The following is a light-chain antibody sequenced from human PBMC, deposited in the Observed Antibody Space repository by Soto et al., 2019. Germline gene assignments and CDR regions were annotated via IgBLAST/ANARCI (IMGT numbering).Light chain of an antibody. V-gene: IGKV3-20*01. CDR3: QHYDNSPPSVT. CDR2: GAS. CDR1: QSVSSDY. J-gene: IGKJ3*01. Sequence: IVLTLSPGTLPLSPGETATLSRLLRQSVSSDYLVWYQQKPGQAPRLLIYGASRRATGIPDRFSGSGSGTDFILTISRLEPEDFAVYYCQHYDNSPPSVTVGPGTKVDIK.